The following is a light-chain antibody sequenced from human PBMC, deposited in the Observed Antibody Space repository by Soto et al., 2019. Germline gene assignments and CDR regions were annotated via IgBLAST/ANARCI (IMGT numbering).Light chain of an antibody. J-gene: IGLJ2*01. CDR1: SSDVGGYNY. V-gene: IGLV2-14*01. Sequence: QSALTQPASVSGSPGQSITISCTGTSSDVGGYNYVSWYQQHPGKAPKLMIYEVSNRPSGVSNPFSGSKSGNTASLTISGLQADDEADYYCSSYTSSSTVVFGGGTKLTVL. CDR2: EVS. CDR3: SSYTSSSTVV.